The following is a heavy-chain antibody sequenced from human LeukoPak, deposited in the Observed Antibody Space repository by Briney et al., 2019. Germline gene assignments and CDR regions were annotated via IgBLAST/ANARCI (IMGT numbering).Heavy chain of an antibody. CDR2: ISVSSTYI. Sequence: PGGSLRLSCAASGFTFTRYTMNWVRQAPGKRLEWVSSISVSSTYIYYADSLKGRFTISRDNAKNSLYLQMNSLRAEDTAVYYCARDSGQFDCWGQGTLVTVSS. CDR3: ARDSGQFDC. V-gene: IGHV3-21*01. J-gene: IGHJ4*02. D-gene: IGHD1-1*01. CDR1: GFTFTRYT.